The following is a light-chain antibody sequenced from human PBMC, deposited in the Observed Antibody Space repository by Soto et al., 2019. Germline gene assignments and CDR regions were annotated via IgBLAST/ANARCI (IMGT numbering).Light chain of an antibody. CDR1: QGISTY. CDR3: QKYSSAPFA. J-gene: IGKJ5*01. CDR2: AAS. V-gene: IGKV1-27*01. Sequence: DIQMTQSPSSLSASVGDRVTITCRARQGISTYLAWYQQKPGKVPKLLIYAASTLQSGVPSRFSGSGSGTDFTLTISSLQPEDVATYYCQKYSSAPFAFGQGTRLEIK.